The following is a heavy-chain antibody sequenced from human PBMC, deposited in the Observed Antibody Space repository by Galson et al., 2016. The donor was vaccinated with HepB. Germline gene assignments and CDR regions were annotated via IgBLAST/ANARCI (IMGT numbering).Heavy chain of an antibody. D-gene: IGHD3-9*01. CDR1: GGAFAGYA. CDR3: ARYSRGYFYGMDV. Sequence: SVKVSCKVSGGAFAGYAMTWVRQAPGQGLDWMGNFITLFGTPHYAQNLQGRVTMTADESTSTVYMELSNLRSEDTAVYYCARYSRGYFYGMDVWGQGTLVTVSS. V-gene: IGHV1-69*13. CDR2: FITLFGTP. J-gene: IGHJ4*02.